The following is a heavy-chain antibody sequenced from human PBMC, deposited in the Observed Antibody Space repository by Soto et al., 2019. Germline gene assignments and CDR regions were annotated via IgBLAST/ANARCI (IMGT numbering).Heavy chain of an antibody. CDR1: GFTFSSYA. Sequence: GGSLRLSCAASGFTFSSYAMSWVRQAPGKGLEWVSAISGSGGSTYYADSVKGRFTISRDNSKNTLYLQMNSLRAEDTAVYYCAKDRPDYYDFWSGFSYAMDVWGQGTTVTVSS. CDR2: ISGSGGST. V-gene: IGHV3-23*01. CDR3: AKDRPDYYDFWSGFSYAMDV. D-gene: IGHD3-3*01. J-gene: IGHJ6*02.